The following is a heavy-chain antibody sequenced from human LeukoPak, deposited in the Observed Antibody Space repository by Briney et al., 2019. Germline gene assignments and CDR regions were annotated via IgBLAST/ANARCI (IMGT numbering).Heavy chain of an antibody. CDR2: IYPGDSDT. V-gene: IGHV5-51*01. Sequence: GESLKISCKGSGYSFTSNWIGWVRQMPGKGLEWMGIIYPGDSDTRYSPSFQGQVTISADKSISTAYLQWSSLKASDTAMYYRARHAPTPYDFWSGWALDYWGQGTLVTVSS. CDR1: GYSFTSNW. D-gene: IGHD3-3*01. J-gene: IGHJ4*02. CDR3: ARHAPTPYDFWSGWALDY.